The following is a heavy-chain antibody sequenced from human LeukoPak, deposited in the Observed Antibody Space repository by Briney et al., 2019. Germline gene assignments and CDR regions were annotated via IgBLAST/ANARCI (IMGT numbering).Heavy chain of an antibody. CDR2: IIPIFGTA. J-gene: IGHJ6*02. V-gene: IGHV1-69*01. D-gene: IGHD1-7*01. CDR1: GGTFSSYA. CDR3: ARDYPDRYNWNYREGYYGMDV. Sequence: GASVKVSCKASGGTFSSYAISWVRQAPGQGLEWIGGIIPIFGTANYAQKFQGRVTITADESTSTAYMELSSLRSEDTAVYYCARDYPDRYNWNYREGYYGMDVWGQGTTVTVSS.